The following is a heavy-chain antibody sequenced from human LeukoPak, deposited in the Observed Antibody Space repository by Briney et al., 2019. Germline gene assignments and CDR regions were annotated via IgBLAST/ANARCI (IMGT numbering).Heavy chain of an antibody. CDR1: GFTVSSNY. V-gene: IGHV3-53*01. D-gene: IGHD6-13*01. J-gene: IGHJ4*02. CDR2: IYSGGST. CDR3: ARDHPDYSSRGSGVDY. Sequence: EGSLRLSCAASGFTVSSNYMSWVRQAPGKGLEWVSVIYSGGSTYYADSVKGRFTISRDNAKNSLYLQMNSLRAEDTAVYYCARDHPDYSSRGSGVDYWGQGTLVTVSS.